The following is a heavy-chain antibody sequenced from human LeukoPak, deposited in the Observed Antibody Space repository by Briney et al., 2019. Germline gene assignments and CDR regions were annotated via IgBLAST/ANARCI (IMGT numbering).Heavy chain of an antibody. V-gene: IGHV4-59*08. J-gene: IGHJ4*02. D-gene: IGHD5-18*01. CDR2: IYYSGST. Sequence: SETLSLTCTVSGGSISSYYWSWIRQPPGEGLEWIGYIYYSGSTNYNPSLKSRVTISVDTSKNQFSLKLSSVTAADTAVYYCARHRRGYSYGYLGYFDYWGQGTLVTVSS. CDR1: GGSISSYY. CDR3: ARHRRGYSYGYLGYFDY.